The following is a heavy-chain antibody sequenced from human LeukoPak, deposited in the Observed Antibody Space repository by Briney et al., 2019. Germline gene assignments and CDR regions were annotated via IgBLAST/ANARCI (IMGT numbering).Heavy chain of an antibody. CDR3: ASSIAARWFDP. D-gene: IGHD6-6*01. V-gene: IGHV4-30-4*08. CDR2: IYYSGST. Sequence: SETLSLTCTVSGGSISSSDYYWSWIRQPPGKGLEWIGYIYYSGSTYYNPSLKSRVTISVDTSKNQFSLKLSSVTAADTAVYYCASSIAARWFDPWGQGTLVTVSS. CDR1: GGSISSSDYY. J-gene: IGHJ5*02.